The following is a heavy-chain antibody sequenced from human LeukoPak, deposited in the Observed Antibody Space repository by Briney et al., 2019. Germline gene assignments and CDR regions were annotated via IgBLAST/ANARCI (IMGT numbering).Heavy chain of an antibody. Sequence: SGGSLRLSCAASGFPLSDYYMTWIRQAPGKGLEWVSYVSNGGSSSILYADSVKGRFTVFRDYAKNSLYLQMNSLRADDTGVYYCARDKSNKGHDCWGQGTLVTVSS. V-gene: IGHV3-11*01. J-gene: IGHJ4*02. CDR1: GFPLSDYY. CDR3: ARDKSNKGHDC. CDR2: VSNGGSSSI.